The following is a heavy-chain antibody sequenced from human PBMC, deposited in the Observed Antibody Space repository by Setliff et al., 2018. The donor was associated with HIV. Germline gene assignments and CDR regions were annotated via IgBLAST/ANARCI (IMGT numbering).Heavy chain of an antibody. V-gene: IGHV3-23*01. CDR3: AKGSYYDWFDP. D-gene: IGHD3-10*01. CDR2: ISGTGDSK. Sequence: GSLRLSCAASGFTFSSYAMSWVRQAPGKGLEWVSAISGTGDSKYYADSVKGRFTSSREDSKHTLYLQMNSLRAEDTAIYYCAKGSYYDWFDPWGQGTLVTVSS. J-gene: IGHJ5*01. CDR1: GFTFSSYA.